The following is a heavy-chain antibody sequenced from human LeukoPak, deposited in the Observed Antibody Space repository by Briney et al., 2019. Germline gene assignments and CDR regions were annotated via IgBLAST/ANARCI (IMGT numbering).Heavy chain of an antibody. D-gene: IGHD3-22*01. Sequence: GGSLRLSCAASGFTFDDYAMHWVRQAPGKGLEWVSGISWNSGSKGYADSVKGRFTISRDNAKNSLYLQMNSLRAEDTALYYCAKASSGYYESLSSIDYWGQGTLVTVSS. J-gene: IGHJ4*02. V-gene: IGHV3-9*01. CDR3: AKASSGYYESLSSIDY. CDR2: ISWNSGSK. CDR1: GFTFDDYA.